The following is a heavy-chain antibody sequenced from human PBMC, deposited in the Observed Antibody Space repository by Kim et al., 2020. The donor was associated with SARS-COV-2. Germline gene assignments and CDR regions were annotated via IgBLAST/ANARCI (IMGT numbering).Heavy chain of an antibody. CDR2: INHSGST. D-gene: IGHD3-10*01. Sequence: SETLSLTCAVYGGSFSGYYWSWIRQPPGKGLEWIGEINHSGSTNYNPSLKSRVTISVDTSKNQFSLKLSSVTAADTAVYYCARAHPGSLLWFGRNYYGMDVGGQGTTGTVSS. CDR3: ARAHPGSLLWFGRNYYGMDV. J-gene: IGHJ6*02. V-gene: IGHV4-34*01. CDR1: GGSFSGYY.